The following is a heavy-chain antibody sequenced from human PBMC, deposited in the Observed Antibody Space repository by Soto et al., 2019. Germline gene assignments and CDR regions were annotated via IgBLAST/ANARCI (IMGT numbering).Heavy chain of an antibody. V-gene: IGHV1-2*02. J-gene: IGHJ4*02. CDR3: GRGRNGKPGLFY. D-gene: IGHD3-16*01. CDR2: ISCESGGT. CDR1: GYTFTDHY. Sequence: QVQLVQSGAEVKKPGASVKVACKASGYTFTDHYIHWVRQAPEQGPEWMGEISCESGGTKFAQRYQGRVTPTRDTSTTTVYMELNNLRPDDAAVYYCGRGRNGKPGLFYWGQGTPVTVSS.